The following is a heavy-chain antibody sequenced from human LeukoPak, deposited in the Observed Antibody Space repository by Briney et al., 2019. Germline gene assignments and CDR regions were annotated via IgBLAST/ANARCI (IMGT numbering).Heavy chain of an antibody. J-gene: IGHJ4*02. Sequence: GESLKISCKGSGYTFTNYWIGWVRQMPGKGLEWMGIIYPGDSDTRYSPSFQGQVTISADKSITTAYLQWSSLKASDTAMYYCARRIGGSDRYFDYWGQGTLVTVSS. CDR3: ARRIGGSDRYFDY. D-gene: IGHD2-15*01. V-gene: IGHV5-51*01. CDR1: GYTFTNYW. CDR2: IYPGDSDT.